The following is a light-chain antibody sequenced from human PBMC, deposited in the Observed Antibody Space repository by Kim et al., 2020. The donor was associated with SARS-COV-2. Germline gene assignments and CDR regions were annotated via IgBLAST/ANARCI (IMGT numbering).Light chain of an antibody. CDR2: GAS. V-gene: IGKV3-20*01. CDR3: QQYGSSPLT. CDR1: PSVSSSY. J-gene: IGKJ4*01. Sequence: SPGERATLSCRASPSVSSSYLAWYQQKPGQAPRLLIYGASSRATGIPDRFSGSGSGTDFTLTISRLEPEDFAVYYCQQYGSSPLTFGGGTKVEIK.